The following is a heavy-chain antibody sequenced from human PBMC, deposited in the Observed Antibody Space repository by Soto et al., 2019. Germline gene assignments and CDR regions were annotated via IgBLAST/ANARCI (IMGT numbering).Heavy chain of an antibody. CDR1: GGSISSGDYY. D-gene: IGHD3-10*01. J-gene: IGHJ4*02. CDR3: ARGLLWFGEFGSIDY. CDR2: IYYSGST. Sequence: SETLSLTCTVSGGSISSGDYYWSWIRQPPGKGLEWIEYIYYSGSTYYNPSLKSRVTISVDTSKNQFSLKLSSVTAADTAVYYCARGLLWFGEFGSIDYWGQGTLVTVSS. V-gene: IGHV4-30-4*01.